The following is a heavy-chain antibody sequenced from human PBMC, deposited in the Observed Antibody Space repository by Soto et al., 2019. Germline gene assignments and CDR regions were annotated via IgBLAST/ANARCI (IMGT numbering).Heavy chain of an antibody. J-gene: IGHJ4*02. D-gene: IGHD2-2*01. V-gene: IGHV3-30*04. CDR1: GFTFSSFA. CDR2: VSFDGNRQ. CDR3: ARRHREVPALIGDYFDY. Sequence: QVQLVESGGGVVQPGKSLTLSCAASGFTFSSFAMHWVRQPPGKGLEWVAGVSFDGNRQYFSDSVKGRFTISRDNSKNTVSLHMNSLRDDDSALYYCARRHREVPALIGDYFDYWGQGTLVTVSS.